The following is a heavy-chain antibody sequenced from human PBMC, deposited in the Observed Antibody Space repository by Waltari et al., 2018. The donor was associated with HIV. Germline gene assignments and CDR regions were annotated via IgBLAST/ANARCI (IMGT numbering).Heavy chain of an antibody. CDR3: ARDFRSPKGDFDY. CDR2: MNLDGSTT. CDR1: GFSFTSHW. Sequence: EVQLVDSGGGYVQPGGSLRLSCASSGFSFTSHWMHWVRNAPGKGLVWVSRMNLDGSTTTYADSVKGRCTISRDNAKSTLYLQMSSLRAEDTAMYYCARDFRSPKGDFDYWGQGTLVSVSS. D-gene: IGHD3-16*01. J-gene: IGHJ4*02. V-gene: IGHV3-74*01.